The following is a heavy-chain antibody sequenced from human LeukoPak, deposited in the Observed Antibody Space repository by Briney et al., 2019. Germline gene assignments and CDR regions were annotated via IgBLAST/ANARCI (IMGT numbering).Heavy chain of an antibody. V-gene: IGHV3-23*01. CDR3: AKNADTAMDKYFDY. Sequence: GGSLRLSCAASGFSFTSYAMTRVRQAPGKGLEWVSAISGSGGSTYYADSVKGRFTISRDNSKNTLYLQMNSLRAEDTAVYYCAKNADTAMDKYFDYWGQGTLVTVSS. CDR2: ISGSGGST. CDR1: GFSFTSYA. D-gene: IGHD5-18*01. J-gene: IGHJ4*02.